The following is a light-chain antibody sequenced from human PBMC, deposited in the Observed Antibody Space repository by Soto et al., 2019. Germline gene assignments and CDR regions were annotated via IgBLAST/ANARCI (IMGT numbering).Light chain of an antibody. CDR1: QSIHIY. CDR2: RAS. CDR3: QQYHSYLST. V-gene: IGKV1-5*03. Sequence: DIQMTQSPSTLSASVGERVTITCRASQSIHIYLAWYQQKPGKAPKLLIYRASNLEDGVPSRFSGSGSGTDFTLTISSLQPDDMATYYCQQYHSYLSTFGQGTKVEIK. J-gene: IGKJ2*01.